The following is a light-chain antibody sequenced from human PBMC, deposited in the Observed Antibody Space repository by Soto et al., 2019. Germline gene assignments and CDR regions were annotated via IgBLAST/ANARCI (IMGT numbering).Light chain of an antibody. V-gene: IGKV1-5*01. CDR2: DAS. CDR1: QTIGSS. J-gene: IGKJ2*01. CDR3: QQHNDYSAVT. Sequence: DIQMTQSPSTLSASVGDRVTITCRASQTIGSSLAWYQHKPGKAPKLLIFDASTLQTGVPSGFSGSGFGTEFTLTITGLQPDDFATYYCQQHNDYSAVTFGQGTKVDIK.